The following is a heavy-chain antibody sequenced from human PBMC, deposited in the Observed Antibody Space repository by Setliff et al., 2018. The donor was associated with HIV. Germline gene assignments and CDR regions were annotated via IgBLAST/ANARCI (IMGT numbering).Heavy chain of an antibody. V-gene: IGHV4-59*08. Sequence: SSETLSLTCIVSGGSIGSYYWSWIRQSPGKGLEWIGYVYYTGSTNYNPSLKSRVTIGVDTSKNQFSLKLTSVTAADAAVYYCARRRPPPSVLYSAYYIDVWGTGTTVTVSS. D-gene: IGHD2-15*01. CDR2: VYYTGST. CDR1: GGSIGSYY. J-gene: IGHJ6*03. CDR3: ARRRPPPSVLYSAYYIDV.